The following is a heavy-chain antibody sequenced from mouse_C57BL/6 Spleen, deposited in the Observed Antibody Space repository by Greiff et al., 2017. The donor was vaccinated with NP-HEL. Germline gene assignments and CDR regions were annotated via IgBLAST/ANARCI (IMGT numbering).Heavy chain of an antibody. D-gene: IGHD1-1*01. CDR1: GYTFTDYN. CDR3: ARSPIYYGSSYVGEVQAMDY. J-gene: IGHJ4*01. Sequence: EVKLQQSGPELVKPGASVKIPCKASGYTFTDYNMDWVKQSHGKSLEWIGDINPNNGGTIYNQKFKGKATLTVDKSSSTAYMELRSLTSEDTAVYYCARSPIYYGSSYVGEVQAMDYWGQGTSVTVSS. V-gene: IGHV1-18*01. CDR2: INPNNGGT.